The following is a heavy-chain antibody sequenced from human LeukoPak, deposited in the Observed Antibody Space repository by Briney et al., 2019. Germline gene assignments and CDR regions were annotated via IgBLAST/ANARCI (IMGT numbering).Heavy chain of an antibody. Sequence: SVKVSCKASGGTFSSYAISWVRQAPGQGLEWMGGIIPIFGTANYAQKFQGRVTITADESTSTAYMELSSPRSEDTAVYYCARDRRHWDYYDSSGYLPTEYFQHWGQGTLVTVSS. D-gene: IGHD3-22*01. V-gene: IGHV1-69*01. CDR2: IIPIFGTA. CDR3: ARDRRHWDYYDSSGYLPTEYFQH. CDR1: GGTFSSYA. J-gene: IGHJ1*01.